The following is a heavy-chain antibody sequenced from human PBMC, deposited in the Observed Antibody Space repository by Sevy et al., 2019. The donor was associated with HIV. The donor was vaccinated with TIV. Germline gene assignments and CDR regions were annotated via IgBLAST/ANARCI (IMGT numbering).Heavy chain of an antibody. J-gene: IGHJ4*02. CDR2: LKSKTDGGRT. CDR3: TTAAWALRFLGEND. D-gene: IGHD3-3*01. V-gene: IGHV3-15*07. Sequence: GGSLRLSCAASGFTFSNAWMNWVRQAPGKGLEWVGRLKSKTDGGRTDYAAPVKGRFSISRNDSKNTLYLQMNRMKTVETAVYDVTTAAWALRFLGENDWGQGSLVTVSS. CDR1: GFTFSNAW.